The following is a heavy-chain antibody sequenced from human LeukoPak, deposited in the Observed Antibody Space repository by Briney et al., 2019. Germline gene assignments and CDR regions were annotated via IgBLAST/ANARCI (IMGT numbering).Heavy chain of an antibody. CDR1: GYTLTELS. Sequence: ASVKVSCKVSGYTLTELSMHWVRQAPGKGLEWMGGFDPEDGETIYAQKFQGRVSMTTDTSTSTAYMELRSLRSDDTAVYYCARGFSPFTPRAFDYWGQGTLVTVSS. D-gene: IGHD3-16*01. CDR3: ARGFSPFTPRAFDY. CDR2: FDPEDGET. V-gene: IGHV1-24*01. J-gene: IGHJ4*02.